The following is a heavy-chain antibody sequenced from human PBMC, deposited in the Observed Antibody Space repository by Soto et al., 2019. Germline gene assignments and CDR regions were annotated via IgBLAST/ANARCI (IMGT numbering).Heavy chain of an antibody. CDR2: MNPNSGNT. V-gene: IGHV1-8*01. Sequence: ASVKVSCKASGYTFTSYDINWVRQATGQGLEWMGWMNPNSGNTGYAQKFQGRVTMTRNTSISTAYMELSSLRSEDTAVYYCARGTREFVVVPAAMSLYYYMDVWGKGTTVTVSS. J-gene: IGHJ6*03. CDR1: GYTFTSYD. CDR3: ARGTREFVVVPAAMSLYYYMDV. D-gene: IGHD2-2*01.